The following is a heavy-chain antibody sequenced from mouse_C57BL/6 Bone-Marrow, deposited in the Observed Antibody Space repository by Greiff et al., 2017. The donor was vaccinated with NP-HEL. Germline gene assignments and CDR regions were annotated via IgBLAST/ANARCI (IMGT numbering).Heavy chain of an antibody. CDR3: ASPDYWFAY. J-gene: IGHJ3*01. D-gene: IGHD2-4*01. V-gene: IGHV1-26*01. CDR1: GYTFTDYY. Sequence: EVQLQQSGPELVKPGASVKISCKASGYTFTDYYMNWVKQSHGKSLEWIGDINPNNGGTSYNQKFKGKATLTVDKSSSTAYMELRSLTSEDSAVYYCASPDYWFAYWGQGTLVTVSA. CDR2: INPNNGGT.